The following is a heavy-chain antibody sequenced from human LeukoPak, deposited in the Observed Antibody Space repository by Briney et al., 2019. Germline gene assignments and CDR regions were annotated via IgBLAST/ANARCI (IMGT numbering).Heavy chain of an antibody. J-gene: IGHJ4*02. V-gene: IGHV4-59*01. CDR1: GGSISSYY. Sequence: SETLSLTCTVSGGSISSYYWSWIRQPPGKGLEWIGYISYTVTTNYNPSLKSRVTISVDTSKNQFSLKLSSVTAADTAVYYCARVGDWNDLVYWGQGTLVTVSS. CDR3: ARVGDWNDLVY. D-gene: IGHD1-1*01. CDR2: ISYTVTT.